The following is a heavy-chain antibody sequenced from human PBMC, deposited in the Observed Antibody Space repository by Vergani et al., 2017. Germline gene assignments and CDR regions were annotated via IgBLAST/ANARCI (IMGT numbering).Heavy chain of an antibody. CDR1: GFTFSDYY. V-gene: IGHV3-11*04. CDR3: VRDVRVSRT. J-gene: IGHJ5*02. Sequence: VQLLESGGGLVQPGGSLRLSCAASGFTFSDYYMTWIRQAPGKGLEWISYISGSGHTKYYADSVKGRFAISRDNAKNSLYLDMSSLRAEDTAVYYCVRDVRVSRTWGQGTLVTVSS. CDR2: ISGSGHTK.